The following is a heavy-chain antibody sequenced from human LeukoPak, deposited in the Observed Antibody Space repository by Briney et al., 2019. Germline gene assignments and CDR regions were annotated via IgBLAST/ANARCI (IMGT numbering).Heavy chain of an antibody. CDR3: ARDYGDYYYYYMDV. CDR2: LSSSGSTI. CDR1: GFTFSSYE. J-gene: IGHJ6*03. D-gene: IGHD4-17*01. Sequence: PGGSLRLSCAASGFTFSSYEMNWVRQAPGKGLEWVSYLSSSGSTIYYADSVKGRFTISRDNAKNSLYLQMNSLRAEDTAVYYCARDYGDYYYYYMDVWGKGTTVTVSS. V-gene: IGHV3-48*03.